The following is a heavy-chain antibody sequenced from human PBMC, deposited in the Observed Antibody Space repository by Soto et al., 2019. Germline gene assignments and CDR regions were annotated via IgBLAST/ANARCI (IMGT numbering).Heavy chain of an antibody. CDR3: AGGTGWVHDY. V-gene: IGHV3-7*04. Sequence: EVQLVESGGGLVQPGGSLRLSCAGSGFTFSNYWMNWVRQTPGKGLEWVANIKQDGSAKNYVESVKGRFTISRDNARNLMYLQTNSLRAEDTAVYYCAGGTGWVHDYWGQGTLVTVSS. CDR2: IKQDGSAK. J-gene: IGHJ4*02. D-gene: IGHD1-1*01. CDR1: GFTFSNYW.